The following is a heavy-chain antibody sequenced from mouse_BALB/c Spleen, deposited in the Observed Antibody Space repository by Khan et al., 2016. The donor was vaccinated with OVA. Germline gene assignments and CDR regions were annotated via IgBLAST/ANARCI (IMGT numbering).Heavy chain of an antibody. CDR3: ARSGYEAWFPY. CDR2: IDPENGNG. J-gene: IGHJ3*01. Sequence: EVQLKQSGAELVRPGACVKLSCKASGFNIEDYYMHWVKQRPEQGLEWIGWIDPENGNGIYDPKFQGKASLTADTSSNTAYLQLNSLTSEDTAVYYCARSGYEAWFPYWGQGTLVSVSA. D-gene: IGHD3-1*01. V-gene: IGHV14-1*02. CDR1: GFNIEDYY.